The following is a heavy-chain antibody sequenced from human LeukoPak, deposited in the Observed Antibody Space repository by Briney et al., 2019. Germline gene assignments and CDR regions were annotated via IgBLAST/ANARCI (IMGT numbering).Heavy chain of an antibody. CDR2: INPSGGST. D-gene: IGHD2-2*01. Sequence: QAPGXGXXXMGIINPSGGSTSYAQKFQGRVTMTRDTSTSTVYMELSSLRSEDTAVYYCARTRDQRTHFDYWGQGTLVTVSS. CDR3: ARTRDQRTHFDY. J-gene: IGHJ4*02. V-gene: IGHV1-46*01.